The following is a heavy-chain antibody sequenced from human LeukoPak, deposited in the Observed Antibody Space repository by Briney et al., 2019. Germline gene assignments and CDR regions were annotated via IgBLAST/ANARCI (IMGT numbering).Heavy chain of an antibody. CDR3: ARFSTRYGSGRRWFDP. Sequence: SETLSLTCTVSGGSISSGSYYWSWIRQPPGKGLEWIGYIYYSGSTNYNPSLKSRVTISVDTSKNQFSLKLSSVTAADTAVYYCARFSTRYGSGRRWFDPWGQGTLVTVSS. V-gene: IGHV4-61*01. D-gene: IGHD3-10*01. CDR2: IYYSGST. J-gene: IGHJ5*02. CDR1: GGSISSGSYY.